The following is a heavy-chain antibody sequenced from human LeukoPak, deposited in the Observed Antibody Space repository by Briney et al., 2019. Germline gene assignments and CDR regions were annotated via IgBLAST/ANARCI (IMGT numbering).Heavy chain of an antibody. CDR1: GFTFDDYA. J-gene: IGHJ4*02. CDR3: AKDRSGTTGFDY. CDR2: ISGDGGST. V-gene: IGHV3-43*02. D-gene: IGHD1-7*01. Sequence: GGSLRLSCAASGFTFDDYAMHWVRQAPGKGLDWVSLISGDGGSTYYADSVKGRFTISRDNSKNSLYLQMNSLRTEDTALYYCAKDRSGTTGFDYWGQGTLVTVSS.